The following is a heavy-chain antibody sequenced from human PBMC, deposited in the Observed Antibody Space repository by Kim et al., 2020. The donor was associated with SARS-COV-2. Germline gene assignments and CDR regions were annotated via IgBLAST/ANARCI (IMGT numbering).Heavy chain of an antibody. D-gene: IGHD3-10*01. J-gene: IGHJ4*02. V-gene: IGHV4-59*01. CDR3: VRVEGSGSYGGFDY. CDR2: IYYSGST. CDR1: GGSISSYY. Sequence: SETLSLTCTVSGGSISSYYWSWIRQPPGKGLEWIGYIYYSGSTNYNPSLKSRVTISVDTSKNKFSLKLSSVTAADTAVYYCVRVEGSGSYGGFDYWGQGT.